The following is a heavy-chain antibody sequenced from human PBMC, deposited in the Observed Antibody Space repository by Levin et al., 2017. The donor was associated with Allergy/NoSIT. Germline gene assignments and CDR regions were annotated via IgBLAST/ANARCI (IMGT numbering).Heavy chain of an antibody. CDR2: IKSKTDGGTT. CDR3: TTTIFGVAPPYYYYYMDV. V-gene: IGHV3-15*01. Sequence: GGSLRLSCAASGFTFSNAWMSWVRQAPGKGLEWVGRIKSKTDGGTTDYAAPVKGRFTISRDDSKNTLYLQMNSLKTEDTAVYYCTTTIFGVAPPYYYYYMDVWGKGTTVTVSS. J-gene: IGHJ6*03. CDR1: GFTFSNAW. D-gene: IGHD3-3*01.